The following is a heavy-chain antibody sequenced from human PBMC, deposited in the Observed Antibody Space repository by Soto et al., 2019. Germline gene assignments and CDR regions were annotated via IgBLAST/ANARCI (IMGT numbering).Heavy chain of an antibody. J-gene: IGHJ3*01. CDR3: AGSFKYGSGTFDALDV. CDR2: IIPIFGTA. Sequence: QVLLVQSGTEVKKPGSSVKVSCQASGGTSSDYALTWVRQAPGQGLEWMGGIIPIFGTANYAQRFQGRVSITADESSSTAYTELRSLKSEDTAVYYCAGSFKYGSGTFDALDVWGHGTMVMVSS. D-gene: IGHD3-10*01. CDR1: GGTSSDYA. V-gene: IGHV1-69*01.